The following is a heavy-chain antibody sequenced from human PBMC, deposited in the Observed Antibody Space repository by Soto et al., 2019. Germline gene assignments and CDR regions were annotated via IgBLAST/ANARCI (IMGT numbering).Heavy chain of an antibody. V-gene: IGHV4-34*01. CDR2: INQSGST. D-gene: IGHD6-13*01. CDR3: ARTYSSSWSPFDY. J-gene: IGHJ4*02. Sequence: SETLSLTCAVYGGSFSGYYWSWIRQPPGKGLEWIGEINQSGSTNYNPSLKSRVTISVDTSKNQFSLKLSSVTAADTAVYYCARTYSSSWSPFDYWGQGTRVTVS. CDR1: GGSFSGYY.